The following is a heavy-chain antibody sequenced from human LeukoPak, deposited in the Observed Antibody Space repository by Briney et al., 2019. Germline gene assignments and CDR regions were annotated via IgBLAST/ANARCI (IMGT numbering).Heavy chain of an antibody. CDR1: GGSFSGYY. J-gene: IGHJ4*02. Sequence: ASETLSLTCAVYGGSFSGYYWTWIRQPPGKGLEWIGSIYYSGSTYYNPSLKSRVTISVDTSKNQFSLKLSSVTAADTAVYYCARGGDIVVVPAAMADFDYWGQGTLVTVSS. CDR2: IYYSGST. CDR3: ARGGDIVVVPAAMADFDY. V-gene: IGHV4-34*01. D-gene: IGHD2-2*01.